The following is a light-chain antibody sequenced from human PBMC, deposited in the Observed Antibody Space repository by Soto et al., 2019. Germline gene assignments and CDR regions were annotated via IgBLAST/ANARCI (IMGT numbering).Light chain of an antibody. CDR3: QVWDSSSEGVV. CDR1: NIGSKN. V-gene: IGLV3-9*01. Sequence: SSELTQPLSMSVALGQTARITCGGTNIGSKNVHWYQQKPGQAPVLVMYRDSNRPSGIPERFSGSNSGNTATLSISRTQAGDEADYYCQVWDSSSEGVVFGGGTKVTVL. CDR2: RDS. J-gene: IGLJ2*01.